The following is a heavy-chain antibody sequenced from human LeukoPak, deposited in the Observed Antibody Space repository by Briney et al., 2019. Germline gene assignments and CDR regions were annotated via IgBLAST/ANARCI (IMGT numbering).Heavy chain of an antibody. D-gene: IGHD3-10*01. CDR2: IYFSGST. CDR1: GGSISSGGYY. V-gene: IGHV4-31*03. CDR3: ARGIRYYYGSGSPYYFDY. J-gene: IGHJ4*02. Sequence: QTLSLTCTVSGGSISSGGYYWSWIRQHPGKGLDWIGYIYFSGSTYYNPSLRSRVTISVDTTKNQFSLKLSSVTAADTAVYYCARGIRYYYGSGSPYYFDYWGQGTLVTVSS.